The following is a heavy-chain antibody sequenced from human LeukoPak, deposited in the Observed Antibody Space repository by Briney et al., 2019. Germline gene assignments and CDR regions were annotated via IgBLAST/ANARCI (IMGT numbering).Heavy chain of an antibody. CDR1: GFSFGDFY. V-gene: IGHV3-11*01. CDR2: INHPGSLI. J-gene: IGHJ4*02. D-gene: IGHD4-17*01. Sequence: GGSLRLSRAASGFSFGDFYMNWIRQAPGKALGRVAFINHPGSLIYYADSVRGRFTISRDNAQSSLSLQMNSLTVEDTAVYYCARTADGEFDVWGQGTLVTVSS. CDR3: ARTADGEFDV.